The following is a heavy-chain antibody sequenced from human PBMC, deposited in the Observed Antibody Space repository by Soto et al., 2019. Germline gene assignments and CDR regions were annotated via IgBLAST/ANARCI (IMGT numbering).Heavy chain of an antibody. J-gene: IGHJ4*02. Sequence: QVQLVQSGAEVKKPGSSVKVSCKASGGTFSTYGVSWVRQAPGQGLEWMGGIIPVFGTANYAQKFQGRLTITADESTSTAYMELSSLRSEDTAVYYCAGGGQYYYDSSGYFGYWGQGTLVTVSS. V-gene: IGHV1-69*01. CDR1: GGTFSTYG. CDR3: AGGGQYYYDSSGYFGY. CDR2: IIPVFGTA. D-gene: IGHD3-22*01.